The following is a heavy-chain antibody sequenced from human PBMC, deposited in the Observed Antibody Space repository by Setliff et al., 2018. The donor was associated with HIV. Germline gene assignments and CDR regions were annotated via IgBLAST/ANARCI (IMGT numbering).Heavy chain of an antibody. V-gene: IGHV4-4*07. CDR3: ARDNSYYYGSGSHYWYGMDV. CDR1: GDSIKGPW. CDR2: LHLSGDT. Sequence: PSETLSLTCTVSGDSIKGPWWWSWIRQSPGKGLEWIGRLHLSGDTNYNPSLKSRVTMSIDTSMNQFPLKLSSVTAADTAVYYCARDNSYYYGSGSHYWYGMDVWGQGTTVTVSS. J-gene: IGHJ6*01. D-gene: IGHD3-10*01.